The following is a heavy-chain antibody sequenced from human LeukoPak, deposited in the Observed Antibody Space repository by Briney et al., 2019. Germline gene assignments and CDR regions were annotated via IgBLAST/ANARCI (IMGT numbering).Heavy chain of an antibody. CDR2: INPNSGGT. CDR1: GYTFTGYY. J-gene: IGHJ4*02. D-gene: IGHD3-22*01. Sequence: VASVKVSCKASGYTFTGYYMHWVRQAPGQGLEWMGWINPNSGGTDYAQKFQGRVTMARDTSISTAYMELSRLRSDDTAVYYCAREGYDSSGYYSFDYWGQGTLVTVSS. V-gene: IGHV1-2*02. CDR3: AREGYDSSGYYSFDY.